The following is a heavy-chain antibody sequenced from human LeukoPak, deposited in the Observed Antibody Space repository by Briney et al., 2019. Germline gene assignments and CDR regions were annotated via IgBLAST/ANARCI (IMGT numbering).Heavy chain of an antibody. Sequence: PGGSLRLSCAASGLTFSSYEMNWVHQAPGKGLEWVSYVSSSGSTIYYADSVKGRFTISRDNAKNSLYLQMNSLRAEDTAVYYCARDRWLDYWGQGTLVTVSS. CDR1: GLTFSSYE. CDR2: VSSSGSTI. CDR3: ARDRWLDY. J-gene: IGHJ4*02. D-gene: IGHD6-13*01. V-gene: IGHV3-48*03.